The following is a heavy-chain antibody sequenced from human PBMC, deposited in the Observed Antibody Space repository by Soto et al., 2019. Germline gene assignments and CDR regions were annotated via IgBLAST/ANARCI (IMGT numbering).Heavy chain of an antibody. Sequence: GGSLRLSCAASGFTFSSYGMHWVRQAPGKGLEWVAVISYDGSNKYYADSVKGRFTISRDNSKNTLYLQMNSLRAEDTAVYYCAKDASGSYLDYWGQGTLVTVSS. CDR2: ISYDGSNK. D-gene: IGHD1-26*01. CDR3: AKDASGSYLDY. CDR1: GFTFSSYG. V-gene: IGHV3-30*18. J-gene: IGHJ4*02.